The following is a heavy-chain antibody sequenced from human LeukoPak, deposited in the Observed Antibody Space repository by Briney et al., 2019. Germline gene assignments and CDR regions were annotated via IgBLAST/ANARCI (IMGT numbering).Heavy chain of an antibody. V-gene: IGHV3-23*01. D-gene: IGHD2-21*02. CDR1: GFTFSSSA. J-gene: IGHJ4*02. CDR3: ASHGCGGTCYSSFDY. Sequence: GGSLRLSCAPSGFTFSSSAMSWVRQAPGKGLEWVSTISGRGGNTYSADSVKGRFTISRDNSKNTLYLQMNSLRAEDTAVYYCASHGCGGTCYSSFDYWGQGTLLTVSS. CDR2: ISGRGGNT.